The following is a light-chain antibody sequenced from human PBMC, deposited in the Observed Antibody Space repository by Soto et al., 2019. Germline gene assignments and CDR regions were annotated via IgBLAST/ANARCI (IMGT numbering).Light chain of an antibody. CDR1: HDISNY. V-gene: IGKV1-33*01. CDR3: QQYDNLP. Sequence: IQMTQSPSSLSASVGDRVTLTCQASHDISNYLNWYQQKPGKAPKLLIYDASNLETGVPSRFSGSGSGTDFTFTISSLQPEDIATYYCQQYDNLPFGPGTKVDIK. CDR2: DAS. J-gene: IGKJ3*01.